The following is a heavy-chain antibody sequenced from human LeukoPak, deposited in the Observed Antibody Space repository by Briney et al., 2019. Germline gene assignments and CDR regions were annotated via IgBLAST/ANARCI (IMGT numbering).Heavy chain of an antibody. V-gene: IGHV3-7*04. CDR3: ARWIHDSSGWGLDY. CDR2: INQDGSAT. D-gene: IGHD3-22*01. J-gene: IGHJ4*02. Sequence: PGGSLRLYCAASGFTLGNYWMNWVRQAPGQGREWLANINQDGSATYYVDSLKGRVTVSRDNAKNSLYLQMKSLRAEDTAVYHCARWIHDSSGWGLDYWGQGALVTVSS. CDR1: GFTLGNYW.